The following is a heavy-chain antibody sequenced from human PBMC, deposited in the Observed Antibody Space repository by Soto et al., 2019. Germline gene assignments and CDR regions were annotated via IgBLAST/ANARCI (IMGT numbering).Heavy chain of an antibody. CDR3: ARDSSGSYYGFGY. J-gene: IGHJ4*02. V-gene: IGHV1-3*01. D-gene: IGHD1-26*01. Sequence: ASVKVSCKASGYTFTSYAMHWVRQAPGQRLEWMGWINVGNGNTKYSQKFQGRVTLTRDTSASTAYMELSSLTSEDTAVYYCARDSSGSYYGFGYWGQGTLVTVSS. CDR2: INVGNGNT. CDR1: GYTFTSYA.